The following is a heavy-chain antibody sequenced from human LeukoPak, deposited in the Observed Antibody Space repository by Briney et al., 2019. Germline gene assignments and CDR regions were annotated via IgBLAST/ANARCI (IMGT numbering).Heavy chain of an antibody. CDR1: GFTFSHAW. D-gene: IGHD2-2*01. Sequence: GGSLRLSCAASGFTFSHAWMSWVRQAPGKGLEWVGRIKSKTDGGTTDYAAPVKGRFTVSRDDSKNTLYLQMNSLKTEDTAVYYCKVVPAAIAAFDIWGQGTMVTVSS. J-gene: IGHJ3*02. CDR2: IKSKTDGGTT. CDR3: KVVPAAIAAFDI. V-gene: IGHV3-15*01.